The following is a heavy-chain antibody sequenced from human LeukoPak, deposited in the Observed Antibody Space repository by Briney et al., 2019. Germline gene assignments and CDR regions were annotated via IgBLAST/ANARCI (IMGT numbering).Heavy chain of an antibody. D-gene: IGHD6-6*01. CDR1: GGRFGSYT. Sequence: SVKVSCKASGGRFGSYTISWVRQAPGQGLECMGRIIPILGIANYAQKLQGRVTITADKSTRRSYMELRSLRTEDTAVYYCARDSSSSLFDYYYYYMDVWGKGTTVTVSS. V-gene: IGHV1-69*04. CDR3: ARDSSSSLFDYYYYYMDV. J-gene: IGHJ6*03. CDR2: IIPILGIA.